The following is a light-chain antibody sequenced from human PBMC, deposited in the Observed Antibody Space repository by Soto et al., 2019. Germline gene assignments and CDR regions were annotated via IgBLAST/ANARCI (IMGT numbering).Light chain of an antibody. CDR1: QSVLYTANNKTY. CDR2: WAS. CDR3: QQRSNWPLS. V-gene: IGKV4-1*01. J-gene: IGKJ4*01. Sequence: DIVMTQSPDSLAVSLGERATINCKSSQSVLYTANNKTYLAWYQQKPGQPPKLLIYWASTRESGVPDRFSGSGSGTDFTLTISALQAEDVAVYFCQQRSNWPLSFGGGTKVEI.